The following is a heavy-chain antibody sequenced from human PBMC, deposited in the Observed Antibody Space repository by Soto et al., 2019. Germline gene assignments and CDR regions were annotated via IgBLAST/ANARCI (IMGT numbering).Heavy chain of an antibody. Sequence: EVQLVEYGGGVVQPGGSLRLSCAASGFTFINYWMYWVLQAPGKGRVWFSRVNYDGTDTTHADSVKGRFTISRDNAENTLYLHMNSLRAEDTAVYYCARGGLQHALDVWGQGSTVTVSS. V-gene: IGHV3-74*03. CDR3: ARGGLQHALDV. CDR1: GFTFINYW. CDR2: VNYDGTDT. J-gene: IGHJ6*02. D-gene: IGHD6-13*01.